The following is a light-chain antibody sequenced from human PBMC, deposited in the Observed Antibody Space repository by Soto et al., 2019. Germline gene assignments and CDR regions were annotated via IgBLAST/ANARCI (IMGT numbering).Light chain of an antibody. CDR3: QPYKNWPGT. CDR1: QSVNSN. V-gene: IGKV3-15*01. CDR2: GAS. J-gene: IGKJ1*01. Sequence: IVMTQSPATLSVSPGERATLSCRASQSVNSNLAWYQQKPGQAPRLLIYGASSRAAGIPPTFSGRGSGTEFTLTISSLRSEDVAVYLCQPYKNWPGTFGQGTK.